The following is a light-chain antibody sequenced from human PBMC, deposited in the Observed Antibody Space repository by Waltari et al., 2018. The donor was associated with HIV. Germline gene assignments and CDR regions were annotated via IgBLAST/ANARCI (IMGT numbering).Light chain of an antibody. Sequence: SYVLTQETSVSVAPGKTARITCVGNNIGMKTVHWYQRKPGQAPVRVMYDDSNRPSGIPGRFSGSNAGNTATLTINRVEVGDEADYYGQVWEPTSDHVVFGGGSRLIVL. V-gene: IGLV3-21*03. CDR1: NIGMKT. CDR2: DDS. CDR3: QVWEPTSDHVV. J-gene: IGLJ2*01.